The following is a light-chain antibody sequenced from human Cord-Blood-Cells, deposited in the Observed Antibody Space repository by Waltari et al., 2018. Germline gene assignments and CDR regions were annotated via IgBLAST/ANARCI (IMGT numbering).Light chain of an antibody. CDR1: QSISSY. V-gene: IGKV1-39*01. CDR3: QQSYSTPLLT. Sequence: IQMTQSPSSLSASAGDRVTITCRASQSISSYLNWYQQKPGKAPKLLIYAASSLQSGVPSRFSGSGSGTDFTLTISSLQPEDFATYYCQQSYSTPLLTFGGGTKVEIK. CDR2: AAS. J-gene: IGKJ4*01.